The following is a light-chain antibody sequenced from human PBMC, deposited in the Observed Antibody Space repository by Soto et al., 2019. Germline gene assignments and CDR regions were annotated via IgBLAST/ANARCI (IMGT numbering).Light chain of an antibody. V-gene: IGKV3D-7*01. CDR2: GAS. CDR3: QQDYNFPWT. CDR1: QSVSSSY. Sequence: EIVMTQSPATLSLSPGERATISCRASQSVSSSYLSWYQQKPGQAPMLLIYGASTMATGIPARFSGSGSGTDFTLTISSLQPEDFAAYYCQQDYNFPWTFGQGTKVEIK. J-gene: IGKJ1*01.